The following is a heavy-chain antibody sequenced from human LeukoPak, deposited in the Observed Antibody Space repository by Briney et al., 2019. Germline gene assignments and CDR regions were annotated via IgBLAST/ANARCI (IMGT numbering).Heavy chain of an antibody. D-gene: IGHD6-13*01. J-gene: IGHJ4*02. CDR3: ARDSGALGIAAAGFDY. V-gene: IGHV3-30*01. CDR1: GFTFSSYA. Sequence: PGRSLRLSCAASGFTFSSYAMHWVRQAPGKGLEWVAVISYDGSNKYHADSVKGRFTISRDNSKNTLYLQMNSLRPEDTAVYYCARDSGALGIAAAGFDYWGQGTLVTVSS. CDR2: ISYDGSNK.